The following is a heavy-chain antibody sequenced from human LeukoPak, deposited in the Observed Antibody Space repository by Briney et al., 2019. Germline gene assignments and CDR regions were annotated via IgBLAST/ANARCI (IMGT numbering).Heavy chain of an antibody. Sequence: GESLKIPCKGSGYTFTNYWIGWVRQTPGKGLEWMGIIYPDDSDTRYSPSFQGQVTMSADKSITTAYLQWSSLKASDTAMYYCARVRYYYDSTGFYYFDYWGQGTLVTVSS. CDR3: ARVRYYYDSTGFYYFDY. CDR2: IYPDDSDT. V-gene: IGHV5-51*01. CDR1: GYTFTNYW. D-gene: IGHD3-22*01. J-gene: IGHJ4*02.